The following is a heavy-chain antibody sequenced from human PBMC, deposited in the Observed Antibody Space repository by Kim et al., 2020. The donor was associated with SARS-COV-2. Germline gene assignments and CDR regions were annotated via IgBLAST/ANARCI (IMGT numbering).Heavy chain of an antibody. CDR3: ARELGVVRGPSGY. V-gene: IGHV1-3*01. J-gene: IGHJ4*02. D-gene: IGHD3-10*01. Sequence: YSQKFQGRVTITRDTSASTAYMELSSLRSEDTAVYYCARELGVVRGPSGYWGQGTLVTVSS.